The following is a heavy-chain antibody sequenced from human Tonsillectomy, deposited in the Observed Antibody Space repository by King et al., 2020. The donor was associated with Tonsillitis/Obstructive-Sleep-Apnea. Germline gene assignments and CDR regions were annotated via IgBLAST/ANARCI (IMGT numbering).Heavy chain of an antibody. V-gene: IGHV3-21*01. Sequence: VQLVESGGGLVKPGGSLRLSCAASGFTFSSYSMNWVRQAPGKGLERVSSIISTSSYIFYADSVKGRFTVSRDNAKNSLYLQMNSLRAEDTAVYYCERGKAGTDPFDSYFYMDVWGKGTTVTVSS. CDR3: ERGKAGTDPFDSYFYMDV. J-gene: IGHJ6*03. CDR1: GFTFSSYS. CDR2: IISTSSYI. D-gene: IGHD6-13*01.